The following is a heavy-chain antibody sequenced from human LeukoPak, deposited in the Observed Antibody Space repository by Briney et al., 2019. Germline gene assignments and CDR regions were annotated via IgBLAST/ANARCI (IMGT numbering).Heavy chain of an antibody. D-gene: IGHD3-10*01. CDR2: ISSTSRYI. J-gene: IGHJ4*02. Sequence: GGSLRLSCAASGFTFGSYSMNWDRQVPGRGLQWVSSISSTSRYIYYADSVKGRFTVSRDNAKNSLSLQMNSLGAEDTAVYYCARCYASGSYGIDYWGQGTRVTVSS. CDR3: ARCYASGSYGIDY. CDR1: GFTFGSYS. V-gene: IGHV3-21*01.